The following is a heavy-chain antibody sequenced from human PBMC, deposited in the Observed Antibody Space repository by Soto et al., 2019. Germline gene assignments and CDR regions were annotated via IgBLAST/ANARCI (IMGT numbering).Heavy chain of an antibody. CDR2: ISSSGSNI. J-gene: IGHJ6*03. V-gene: IGHV3-11*01. CDR3: ARDPPYCRSASCYDDYYYYYMDV. CDR1: GFTFSDYY. Sequence: QVQLVESGGGLVKPGGSLRLSGAASGFTFSDYYMTWFRQAPGRGREWVSKISSSGSNIFYADSVKGRFPISRDNTKDSLYVQMNSLRAGDTAVYYCARDPPYCRSASCYDDYYYYYMDVWGKGTTVTVSS. D-gene: IGHD2-2*01.